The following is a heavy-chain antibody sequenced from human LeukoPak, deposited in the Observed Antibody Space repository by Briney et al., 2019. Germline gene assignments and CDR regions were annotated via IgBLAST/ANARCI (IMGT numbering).Heavy chain of an antibody. CDR2: IYSGGST. V-gene: IGHV3-23*03. Sequence: GGSLRLSCAASGFTFSTYAMNWVRQAPGKGLEWVSVIYSGGSTYYADSVKGRFTISRDNSKNTLYLQMNSLRAEDTAVYYCAKNSGSYPRYYFDYWGQGTLVTVSS. J-gene: IGHJ4*02. D-gene: IGHD1-26*01. CDR3: AKNSGSYPRYYFDY. CDR1: GFTFSTYA.